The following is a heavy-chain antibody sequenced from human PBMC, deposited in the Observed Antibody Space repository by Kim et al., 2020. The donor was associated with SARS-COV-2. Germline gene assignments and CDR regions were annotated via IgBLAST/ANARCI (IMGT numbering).Heavy chain of an antibody. CDR2: IKSKTDGGTT. Sequence: GGSLRLSCAASGFTFSNAWMSWVRQAPGKGLEWVGRIKSKTDGGTTDYAAPVKGRFTISRDDSKNTLYLQMNSLKTEDTAVYYCTTTGGYYDILTGYPSDYWGQGTLVTVSS. D-gene: IGHD3-9*01. CDR3: TTTGGYYDILTGYPSDY. CDR1: GFTFSNAW. V-gene: IGHV3-15*01. J-gene: IGHJ4*02.